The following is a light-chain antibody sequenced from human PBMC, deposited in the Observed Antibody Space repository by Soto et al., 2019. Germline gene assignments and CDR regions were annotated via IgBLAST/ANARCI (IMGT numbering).Light chain of an antibody. V-gene: IGLV2-14*03. CDR1: SSDVGGDND. CDR2: DNS. J-gene: IGLJ1*01. Sequence: SVLTQPASLSGSPGQSITISCTGTSSDVGGDNDVSWYQQHPGTAPKLIIYDNSNRPSGVPDRFSGSKSGNSASLAITGLQAEDEADYYCQSYDSSLSGFYVFGTGTKVTVL. CDR3: QSYDSSLSGFYV.